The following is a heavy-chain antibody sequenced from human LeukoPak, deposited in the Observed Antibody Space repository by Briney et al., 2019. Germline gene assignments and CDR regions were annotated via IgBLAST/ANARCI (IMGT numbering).Heavy chain of an antibody. D-gene: IGHD4-23*01. CDR1: GFTFSTYA. CDR3: AKSIGGVDGGNRIFDY. V-gene: IGHV3-23*01. Sequence: PGGSLRLSCAASGFTFSTYAMSWVRQAPGKGLEWVSAIDSSGDGTYYANSVKGRFTISRDNSKNTLYLQMNSLRAEDTALYYCAKSIGGVDGGNRIFDYWGQGALVTVSS. CDR2: IDSSGDGT. J-gene: IGHJ4*02.